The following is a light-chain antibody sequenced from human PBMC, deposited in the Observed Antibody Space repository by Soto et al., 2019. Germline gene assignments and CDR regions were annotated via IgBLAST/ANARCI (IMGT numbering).Light chain of an antibody. Sequence: DIQMTQSPSSLSASVGDRVTITCQASQDISYYLNWYQQIPGKAPKLLIYDASNLQTGGPSRFSGSGSGTDFTFTISSLQPEDIATYYCQQYDNLSLTFGGGTKVEIK. CDR3: QQYDNLSLT. V-gene: IGKV1-33*01. CDR2: DAS. J-gene: IGKJ4*01. CDR1: QDISYY.